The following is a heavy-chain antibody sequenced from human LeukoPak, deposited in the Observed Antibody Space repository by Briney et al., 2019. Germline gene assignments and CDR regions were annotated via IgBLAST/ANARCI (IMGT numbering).Heavy chain of an antibody. CDR1: GGSVSSGSYY. V-gene: IGHV4-61*01. J-gene: IGHJ5*02. CDR3: ARGHGIAVADGWFDP. CDR2: IYYSGST. D-gene: IGHD6-19*01. Sequence: SETLSLTCTVSGGSVSSGSYYWSWIRQPPGTGLEWIGYIYYSGSTNYNPSPKSRVTISVDTSKNQFSLKLSSVTSADTAVYYCARGHGIAVADGWFDPWGQGTLVTVSS.